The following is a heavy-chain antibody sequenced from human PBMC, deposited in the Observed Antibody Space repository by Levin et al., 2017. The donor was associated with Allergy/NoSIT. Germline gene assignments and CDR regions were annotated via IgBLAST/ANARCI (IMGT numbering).Heavy chain of an antibody. CDR1: GFTFSSYT. CDR2: ISSNGGST. CDR3: AKTGGITGNY. V-gene: IGHV3-64D*06. J-gene: IGHJ4*02. Sequence: GGSLRLSCSASGFTFSSYTMHWVRQAPGKGLEYVSAISSNGGSTFYTDSVKGRFTISRDNSKNTLYLQMSSLRPEDTAVYYCAKTGGITGNYWGQGTLVTVSS. D-gene: IGHD1-14*01.